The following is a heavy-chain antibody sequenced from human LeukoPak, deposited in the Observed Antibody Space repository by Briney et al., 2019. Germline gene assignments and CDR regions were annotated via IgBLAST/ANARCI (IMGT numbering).Heavy chain of an antibody. CDR2: ISAYNGNT. Sequence: ASVKVSCKASGYPFDNFGLTWVRQAPGQGLEWMGWISAYNGNTHYAQKFRGRLTMTTDTSTTTAYLELRSLKSDGTAVYYCARDRLGGDLTGESLYWGQGTLVTVSS. D-gene: IGHD4-17*01. V-gene: IGHV1-18*01. J-gene: IGHJ4*02. CDR1: GYPFDNFG. CDR3: ARDRLGGDLTGESLY.